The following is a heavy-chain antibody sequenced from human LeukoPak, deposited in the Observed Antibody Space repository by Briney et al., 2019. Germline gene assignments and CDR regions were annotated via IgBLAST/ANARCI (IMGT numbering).Heavy chain of an antibody. Sequence: GGSLRLSCAASGFTFSCYAMSWVRQAPGKGLEWVSAISGSGGSTYYADSVKGRFTISRDNSKNTLYLQMNSLRAEDTAVYYCAKDFRVVPAAMDFDYWGQGTLVTVSS. J-gene: IGHJ4*02. V-gene: IGHV3-23*01. CDR1: GFTFSCYA. CDR2: ISGSGGST. D-gene: IGHD2-2*01. CDR3: AKDFRVVPAAMDFDY.